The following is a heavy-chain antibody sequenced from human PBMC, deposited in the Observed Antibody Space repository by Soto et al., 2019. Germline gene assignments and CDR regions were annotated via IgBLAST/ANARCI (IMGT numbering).Heavy chain of an antibody. V-gene: IGHV3-64D*08. CDR2: ISSNGGST. CDR1: GFTFSSYA. J-gene: IGHJ3*02. CDR3: VNELYYDSIDTPGAFYI. D-gene: IGHD3-22*01. Sequence: GGSLRLSCSASGFTFSSYAMHWVRQAPGKGLEYVSAISSNGGSTYYADSVKGRFTISRDNSKNTLYLQMSSLRAEDTAVYYCVNELYYDSIDTPGAFYIWGQGTMVTVSS.